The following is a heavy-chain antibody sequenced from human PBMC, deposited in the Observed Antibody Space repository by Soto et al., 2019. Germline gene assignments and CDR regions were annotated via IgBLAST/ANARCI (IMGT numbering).Heavy chain of an antibody. J-gene: IGHJ6*02. D-gene: IGHD6-19*01. CDR1: GFTFSSYD. Sequence: ESGGGLVQPGWSLRLSCAASGFTFSSYDMHWVRQATGKGLEWVSAIGTAGDTYYPGSVKGRFTISRENAKNSLYLQMNSLRAGDTAVYYCARARYSSGWYGDYYYGMDVWGQGTTVTVSS. CDR2: IGTAGDT. CDR3: ARARYSSGWYGDYYYGMDV. V-gene: IGHV3-13*01.